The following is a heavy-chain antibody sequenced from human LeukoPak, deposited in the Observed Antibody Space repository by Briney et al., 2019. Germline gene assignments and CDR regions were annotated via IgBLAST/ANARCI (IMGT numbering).Heavy chain of an antibody. CDR3: ARDPEAQYYDFWSGYFDY. CDR1: GGTFSSYA. V-gene: IGHV1-69*13. CDR2: IIPIFGTA. J-gene: IGHJ4*02. D-gene: IGHD3-3*01. Sequence: SVKVSCKASGGTFSSYAISWVRQAPGQGLEWMGGIIPIFGTANYAQKFQGRVTITADESTSTAYVELSSLRSEDTAVYYCARDPEAQYYDFWSGYFDYWGQGTLVTVSS.